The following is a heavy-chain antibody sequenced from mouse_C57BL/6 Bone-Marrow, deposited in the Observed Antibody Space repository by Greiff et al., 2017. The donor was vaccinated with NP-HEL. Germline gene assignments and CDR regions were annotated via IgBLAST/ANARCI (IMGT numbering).Heavy chain of an antibody. CDR3: AREGEIYYGNYGSALWFAY. D-gene: IGHD2-1*01. J-gene: IGHJ3*01. Sequence: QVQLQQPGAELVKPGASVKLSCKASGYTFTSYWMHWVKQRPGRGLEWIGRIDPNSGGTKYNEKFKSKATLTVDKPSSTAYMQLSSLASEESAVYYCAREGEIYYGNYGSALWFAYWGQGTLVTVSA. V-gene: IGHV1-72*01. CDR2: IDPNSGGT. CDR1: GYTFTSYW.